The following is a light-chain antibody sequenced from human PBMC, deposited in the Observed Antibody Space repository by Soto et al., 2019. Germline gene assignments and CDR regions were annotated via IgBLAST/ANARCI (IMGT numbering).Light chain of an antibody. J-gene: IGLJ1*01. V-gene: IGLV2-14*01. CDR2: EVS. CDR3: NSYTSKSTGV. Sequence: QSALTQPASVSGSPGQWLTISCTGTSSDVGGYNYLSWYQQHPRKAPKLIIYEVSHRPSGVSNRFSGSKSGNTASLTISGLQAEDEADYYCNSYTSKSTGVFGTGTKVTVL. CDR1: SSDVGGYNY.